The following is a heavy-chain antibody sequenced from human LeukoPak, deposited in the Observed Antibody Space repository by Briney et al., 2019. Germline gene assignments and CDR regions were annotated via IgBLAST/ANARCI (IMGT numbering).Heavy chain of an antibody. J-gene: IGHJ4*02. D-gene: IGHD2/OR15-2a*01. CDR2: VNSGGSAT. CDR3: TSFYETN. V-gene: IGHV3-74*01. Sequence: GGSLRLSCAASGFIFTKYWMHWVRQAPGKGLVWVSHVNSGGSATSYADSVKGRFTISRDNTKNTVYLHMNSLRVEDTAVYYCTSFYETNWGQGTLVTVSS. CDR1: GFIFTKYW.